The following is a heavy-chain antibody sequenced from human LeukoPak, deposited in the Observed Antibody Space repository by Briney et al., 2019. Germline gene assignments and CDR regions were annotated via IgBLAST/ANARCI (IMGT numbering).Heavy chain of an antibody. D-gene: IGHD2-15*01. V-gene: IGHV3-48*01. CDR3: ARDRGSGTEYFDY. CDR2: ISSDRTTI. Sequence: GGSLRLSCEASGFTFSSYSMNWVRQAPGKGLEWVSHISSDRTTIYYADSVKGRFTISRDNSWNTLYLQMNSLRAEDTAVYYCARDRGSGTEYFDYWGQGTLVTVSS. CDR1: GFTFSSYS. J-gene: IGHJ4*02.